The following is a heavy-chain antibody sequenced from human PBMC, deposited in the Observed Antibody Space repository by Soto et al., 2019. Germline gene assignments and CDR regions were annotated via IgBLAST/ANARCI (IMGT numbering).Heavy chain of an antibody. J-gene: IGHJ4*02. CDR2: INHSGST. D-gene: IGHD5-12*01. CDR3: ARVGRWLQFYYFDY. Sequence: TSGTPSLRCAVYGGSFSGYYWSWLRQPPGKGLEWIGEINHSGSTNYNPSLKSRVTISVDTSKNQFSLKLSSVTAADTAVYYCARVGRWLQFYYFDYWGQGTLVTVSS. CDR1: GGSFSGYY. V-gene: IGHV4-34*01.